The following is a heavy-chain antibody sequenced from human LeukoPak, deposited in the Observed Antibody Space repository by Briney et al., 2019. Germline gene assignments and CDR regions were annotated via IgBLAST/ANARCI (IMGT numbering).Heavy chain of an antibody. D-gene: IGHD6-13*01. CDR2: IYYSGTT. V-gene: IGHV4-59*01. CDR1: GGSISSYY. Sequence: SETLSLTCTVSGGSISSYYWSWIRQPPGKGLEWIGYIYYSGTTNYNPSLKSRVTLSVDTSKNQFSLKLSSVTAADTAVYYCARGVYIAAAQYGYWGQGTLVTVSS. CDR3: ARGVYIAAAQYGY. J-gene: IGHJ4*02.